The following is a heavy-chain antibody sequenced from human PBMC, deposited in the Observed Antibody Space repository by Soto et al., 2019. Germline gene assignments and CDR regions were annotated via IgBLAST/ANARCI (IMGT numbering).Heavy chain of an antibody. CDR1: GFTFSSYW. J-gene: IGHJ4*02. V-gene: IGHV3-74*01. CDR2: INSDGSST. D-gene: IGHD6-6*01. CDR3: ARVGSSSRVLDY. Sequence: PGGSLRLSCAASGFTFSSYWMHWVRQAPGKGLVWVSRINSDGSSTSYADSVKGRFTISRDNAKNTLYLQMNSLRAEDTAVYYCARVGSSSRVLDYWGQGTLVTVSS.